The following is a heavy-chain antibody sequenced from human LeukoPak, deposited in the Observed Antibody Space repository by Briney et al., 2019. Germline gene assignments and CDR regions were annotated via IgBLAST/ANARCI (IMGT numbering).Heavy chain of an antibody. CDR3: ARRTGAVCTKSICRFDS. CDR2: ITPSGNYT. Sequence: PGGSLRLSCAASGFTFSSYSMNWVRQAPGKGLEWVSTITPSGNYTAYVDSVKGRFTISRDSSKNTVYLQMDSLRDEDTAMYYCARRTGAVCTKSICRFDSWGQGTLVTVSS. J-gene: IGHJ5*01. V-gene: IGHV3-21*04. D-gene: IGHD2-8*01. CDR1: GFTFSSYS.